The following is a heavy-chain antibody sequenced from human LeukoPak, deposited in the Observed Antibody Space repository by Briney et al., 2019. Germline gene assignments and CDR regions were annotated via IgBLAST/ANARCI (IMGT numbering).Heavy chain of an antibody. CDR3: AREALVAATWHPANFDY. Sequence: SETLSLTCTVSGGSISSGDYYWSWIRQPPVKGPEWIGYIYYSGSTYYNPSLKSRVTISVDTSKNQFSLKLSSVTAADTAVYYCAREALVAATWHPANFDYWGQGTLVTVSS. D-gene: IGHD2-15*01. CDR1: GGSISSGDYY. V-gene: IGHV4-30-4*01. CDR2: IYYSGST. J-gene: IGHJ4*02.